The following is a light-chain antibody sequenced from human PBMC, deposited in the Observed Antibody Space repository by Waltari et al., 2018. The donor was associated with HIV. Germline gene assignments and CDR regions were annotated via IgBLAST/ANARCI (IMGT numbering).Light chain of an antibody. V-gene: IGLV2-23*03. CDR3: CSYAGSSTFR. J-gene: IGLJ2*01. Sequence: SARPQPAPVPGSLGRSIPTPSTGPSGDFGGINFSPGYQQHPGKAPKLMIYEGSKRPSGVSNRFSGSKSGNTASLTISGLQAEDEADYYCCSYAGSSTFRFGGVTKLTVL. CDR1: SGDFGGINF. CDR2: EGS.